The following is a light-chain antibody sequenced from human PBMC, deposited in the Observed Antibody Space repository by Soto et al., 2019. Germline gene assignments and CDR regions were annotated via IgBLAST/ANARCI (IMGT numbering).Light chain of an antibody. V-gene: IGKV3D-11*01. Sequence: IVLTQCAGTLSLSPGERATLSCRASQGFXSSYLAWYQEKPGQAPRLLXYDTSDRATGSPARLSGSGSGTDFTLTISSLEPEYCAVFYCQQRSIWTWTFGQGTKVDIK. CDR1: QGFXSSY. J-gene: IGKJ1*01. CDR3: QQRSIWTWT. CDR2: DTS.